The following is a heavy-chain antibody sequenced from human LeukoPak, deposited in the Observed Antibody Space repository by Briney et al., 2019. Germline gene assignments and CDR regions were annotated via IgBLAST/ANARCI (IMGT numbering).Heavy chain of an antibody. V-gene: IGHV4-34*01. CDR1: GGSFSGYY. CDR2: INHSGST. CDR3: ARGMGYYDFWSGNYNGAGASNWFDP. Sequence: SETLSLTCAVYGGSFSGYYWSWIRQPPGKGLEWIGEINHSGSTNYNPSLKSRVTISVDTSKNQFSLKLSSVTAADTAVYYCARGMGYYDFWSGNYNGAGASNWFDPWGQGTLVTVSS. J-gene: IGHJ5*02. D-gene: IGHD3-3*01.